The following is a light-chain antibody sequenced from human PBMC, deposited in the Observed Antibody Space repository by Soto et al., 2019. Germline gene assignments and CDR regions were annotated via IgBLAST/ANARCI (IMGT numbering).Light chain of an antibody. Sequence: EIVLTQSPATLSLSPGERATLSCRASQSVSSYLAWYQQKPGQAPRLLISDASNRATGIPARFSGSGSGTDFTLTVSSLEPEDFAVYYCQQRRDWPLTFGGGSKV. V-gene: IGKV3-11*01. CDR1: QSVSSY. CDR2: DAS. J-gene: IGKJ4*01. CDR3: QQRRDWPLT.